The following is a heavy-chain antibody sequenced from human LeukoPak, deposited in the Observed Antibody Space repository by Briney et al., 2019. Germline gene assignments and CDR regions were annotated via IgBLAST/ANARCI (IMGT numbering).Heavy chain of an antibody. J-gene: IGHJ4*02. CDR2: INRSGST. CDR1: GDSISGYH. D-gene: IGHD3-22*01. V-gene: IGHV4-34*01. Sequence: SETLSLTCGVYGDSISGYHWTWIRQPPGKGLEWIGEINRSGSTNYNPSLKSRVTISVDTSKNQFSLKLSSVTAADTAVYYCARLGSSYYDSSGYYDYFDYWGQGTLVTVSS. CDR3: ARLGSSYYDSSGYYDYFDY.